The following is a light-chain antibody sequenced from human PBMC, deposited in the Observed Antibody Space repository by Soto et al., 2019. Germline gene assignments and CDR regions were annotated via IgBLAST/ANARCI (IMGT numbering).Light chain of an antibody. CDR2: DVS. V-gene: IGLV2-14*03. Sequence: QSVLTQPASVSGSPGQSITISCTGTSSDVGGYNFVSWYQQHPGKAPKVMIYDVSNRPSGVSNRFSGSKSGNTASLTISGLQAEDEADYYCTSYPTSDTVVFGGGTKLTVL. CDR1: SSDVGGYNF. J-gene: IGLJ2*01. CDR3: TSYPTSDTVV.